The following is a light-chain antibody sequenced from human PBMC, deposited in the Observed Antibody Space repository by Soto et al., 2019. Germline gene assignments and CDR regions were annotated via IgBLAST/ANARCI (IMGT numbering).Light chain of an antibody. Sequence: EIVLTQSPGTLSLSPGERATLSCRASQSVSSSFLAWYQQKPGQAPRLLIYGASSRATDIPDRFSCSGSGTHFTLTISRLEPEDFAVYYCQQYGRSPRTFGQGTKVEI. V-gene: IGKV3-20*01. CDR2: GAS. CDR3: QQYGRSPRT. CDR1: QSVSSSF. J-gene: IGKJ1*01.